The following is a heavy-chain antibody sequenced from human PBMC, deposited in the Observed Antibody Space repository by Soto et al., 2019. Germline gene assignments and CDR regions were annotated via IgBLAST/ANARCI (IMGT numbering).Heavy chain of an antibody. CDR1: GFSLSEARLG. CDR2: IFSEDEK. J-gene: IGHJ4*02. V-gene: IGHV2-26*01. CDR3: AGTLLRFDYWTGSQIDPFDF. D-gene: IGHD3-3*01. Sequence: QVTLKESGPVLVKPTETLTLTCTVSGFSLSEARLGVSWIRQPPGKALEWLAHIFSEDEKSYRTSLKSRLSISKDTSKGQVVLTLTNMDPVDAGTYYCAGTLLRFDYWTGSQIDPFDFWGQGTLVTVSS.